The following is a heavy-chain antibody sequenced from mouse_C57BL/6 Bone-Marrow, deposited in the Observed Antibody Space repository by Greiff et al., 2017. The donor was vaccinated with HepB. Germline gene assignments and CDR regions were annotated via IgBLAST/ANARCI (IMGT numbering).Heavy chain of an antibody. Sequence: EVQVVESGGGLVQPGESLKLSCESNECEFPSHDMSWVRKTPEKRLELVAAINSDGGSTYYPDTMERRFIISRDNTKKTLYLQMSSLRSEDTALYYCARHVYYGNYNWYFDVWGTGTTVTVSS. CDR1: ECEFPSHD. D-gene: IGHD2-1*01. V-gene: IGHV5-2*01. CDR2: INSDGGST. J-gene: IGHJ1*03. CDR3: ARHVYYGNYNWYFDV.